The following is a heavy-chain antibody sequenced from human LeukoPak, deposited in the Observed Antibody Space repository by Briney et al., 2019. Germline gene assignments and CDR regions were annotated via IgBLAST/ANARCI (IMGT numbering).Heavy chain of an antibody. CDR3: ASGPSPYYYDSSGYPYYYDY. CDR1: GFTFSDYY. V-gene: IGHV3-11*04. Sequence: PGGSLRLSCAASGFTFSDYYMSWIRQAPGKGLEWVSYISSSGSTIYYADSVKGRFTISRDNAKNSLYLQMNSLRAEDTAVYYCASGPSPYYYDSSGYPYYYDYWGQGTLVTVSS. D-gene: IGHD3-22*01. J-gene: IGHJ4*02. CDR2: ISSSGSTI.